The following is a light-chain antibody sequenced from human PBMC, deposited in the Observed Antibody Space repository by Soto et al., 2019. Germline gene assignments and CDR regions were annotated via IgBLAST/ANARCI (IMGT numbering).Light chain of an antibody. CDR3: QQRSNWPPIT. Sequence: DIQMTQSPSTLSASVGDRVTITCRASQSISSWLAWYQQKPGKAPKLLIYDASSLESGVPSRFNGSGSGTDFTLTISSLEPEDFAVYYCQQRSNWPPITFGQGTRLEIK. CDR1: QSISSW. J-gene: IGKJ5*01. CDR2: DAS. V-gene: IGKV1-5*01.